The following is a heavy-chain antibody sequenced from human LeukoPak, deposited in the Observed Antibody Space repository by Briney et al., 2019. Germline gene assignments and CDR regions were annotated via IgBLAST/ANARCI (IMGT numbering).Heavy chain of an antibody. CDR3: ARRNDFDI. CDR1: GESFSGFY. Sequence: SETLSLTCAVYGESFSGFYWSWIRQPPGKGLEWIGEINHSGSTNYNPSLKSRVTISVDTSKNQFSLKLSSVTAADTAVYYCARRNDFDIWGQGTMVTVSS. V-gene: IGHV4-34*01. CDR2: INHSGST. J-gene: IGHJ3*02.